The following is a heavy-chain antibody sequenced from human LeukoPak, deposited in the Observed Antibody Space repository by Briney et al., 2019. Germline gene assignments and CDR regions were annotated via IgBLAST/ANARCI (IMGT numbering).Heavy chain of an antibody. CDR1: GYTFTSYG. Sequence: GASVKVSCKASGYTFTSYGISWVRQAPGQGLEWMGWISAYNGNTNYAQKLQGRVTMTTDTSTSTAYMELRSLRSDDTAVYYCARDFSGDCGGDCYYSYWGQGTLVTVSS. CDR3: ARDFSGDCGGDCYYSY. J-gene: IGHJ4*02. D-gene: IGHD2-21*02. V-gene: IGHV1-18*01. CDR2: ISAYNGNT.